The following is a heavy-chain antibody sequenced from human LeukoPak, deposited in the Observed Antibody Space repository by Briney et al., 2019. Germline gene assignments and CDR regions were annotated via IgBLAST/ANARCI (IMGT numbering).Heavy chain of an antibody. V-gene: IGHV3-23*01. D-gene: IGHD3-22*01. J-gene: IGHJ4*02. CDR1: GFTFSSYA. Sequence: GESLRLSCAASGFTFSSYAMSWVRQAPGKGLEWVSGSSGSGDNTYYADSVKGRFTISRDNSKNTLYVQVNSLGTEDTAAYYCAKGSYYDSSGSFYFDYWGQGTLVTVSS. CDR2: SSGSGDNT. CDR3: AKGSYYDSSGSFYFDY.